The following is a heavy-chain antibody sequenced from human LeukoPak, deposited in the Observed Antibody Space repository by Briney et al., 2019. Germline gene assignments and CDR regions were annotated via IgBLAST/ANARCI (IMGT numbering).Heavy chain of an antibody. J-gene: IGHJ4*02. CDR3: AGGRTDIVVVPATLRNYYFDY. CDR2: IMPMFGKT. D-gene: IGHD2-2*01. Sequence: ASVKVSCKASGGTFSSYDISWVRQAPGQGLEWMGGIMPMFGKTNYAQKFQGRVTTTADKATSTAYMELSSLRSEDAAVYYCAGGRTDIVVVPATLRNYYFDYWGQGTLVTVSS. CDR1: GGTFSSYD. V-gene: IGHV1-69*06.